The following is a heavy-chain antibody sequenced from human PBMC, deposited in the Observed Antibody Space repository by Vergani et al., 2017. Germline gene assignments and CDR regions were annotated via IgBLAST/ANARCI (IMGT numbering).Heavy chain of an antibody. V-gene: IGHV3-30*03. D-gene: IGHD3-22*01. Sequence: VESGGGVVQPVRSLTLTCSASGFGFTKFAMHCVCQAPGKGLEWVATISNDGTHDYYEPSVRGGFAVSRDNFKNTMYLHMDRLTTDDTAVYFCASDGTDSFVSSGDDSHLLYYWGQGILVTVSS. CDR2: ISNDGTHD. J-gene: IGHJ4*02. CDR1: GFGFTKFA. CDR3: ASDGTDSFVSSGDDSHLLYY.